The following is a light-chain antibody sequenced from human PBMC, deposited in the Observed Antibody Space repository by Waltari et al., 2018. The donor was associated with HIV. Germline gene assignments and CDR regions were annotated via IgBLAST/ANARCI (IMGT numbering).Light chain of an antibody. CDR1: QSVYSNY. CDR2: ESS. J-gene: IGKJ1*01. Sequence: IVLTQSPGTLSLSPGERATLSCRASQSVYSNYVAWYQQRPGQSPRLLIYESSNSAAGVSDKFIGSGSGTDFTLTIGRLEPEDSGMYFCQQFGSSAPWTFGQGTKVEIK. CDR3: QQFGSSAPWT. V-gene: IGKV3-20*01.